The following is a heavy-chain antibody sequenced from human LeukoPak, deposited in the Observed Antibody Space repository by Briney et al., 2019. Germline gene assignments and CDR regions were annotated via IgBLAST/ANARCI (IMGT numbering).Heavy chain of an antibody. D-gene: IGHD1-26*01. CDR3: ARDLIDSIVGGGVGAFDI. CDR1: GYTFTDHY. Sequence: ASVKVSCKTSGYTFTDHYIHWVRQAPGQGLEWLAWINPKSGGTNYARKFQGRVTMTRDTSIRTAYMELSWLRSDDTAVYYCARDLIDSIVGGGVGAFDIWGQGTMVTVSS. CDR2: INPKSGGT. V-gene: IGHV1-2*02. J-gene: IGHJ3*02.